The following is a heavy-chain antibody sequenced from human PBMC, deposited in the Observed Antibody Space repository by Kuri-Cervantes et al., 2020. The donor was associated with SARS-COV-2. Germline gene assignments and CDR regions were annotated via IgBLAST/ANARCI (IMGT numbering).Heavy chain of an antibody. CDR2: ISYDGSNK. J-gene: IGHJ6*02. CDR3: AKERTSGYSYGWNYYYYGMDV. V-gene: IGHV3-30*18. Sequence: GESLKISCAASGFTFSSYGMHWVRQAPGKGLEWVVVISYDGSNKYYADSVKGRFAISRGNSKNTLYLQMNSLRAEDTAVYYCAKERTSGYSYGWNYYYYGMDVWGQGTTVTVPS. CDR1: GFTFSSYG. D-gene: IGHD5-18*01.